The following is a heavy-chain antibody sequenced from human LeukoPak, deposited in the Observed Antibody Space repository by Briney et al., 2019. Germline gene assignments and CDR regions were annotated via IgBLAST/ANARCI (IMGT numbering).Heavy chain of an antibody. CDR1: GFTFSSYA. Sequence: GGSLRLSCAASGFTFSSYAMSWVRQAPGKGLEWVSAISGSGGSTYYADSVKGRFTISRDNSKNTLYLQMNSLRAEDTAVYYCARQVYCGGDCYPGYFDYWGQGTLVTVSS. D-gene: IGHD2-21*02. CDR2: ISGSGGST. V-gene: IGHV3-23*01. J-gene: IGHJ4*02. CDR3: ARQVYCGGDCYPGYFDY.